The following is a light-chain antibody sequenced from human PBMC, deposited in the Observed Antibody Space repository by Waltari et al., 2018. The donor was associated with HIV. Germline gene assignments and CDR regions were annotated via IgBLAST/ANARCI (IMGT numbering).Light chain of an antibody. CDR3: QQYYSTPRT. CDR2: WAS. V-gene: IGKV4-1*01. Sequence: DIVMTQSPDSLAVSLGERATINSKSSQSVLHRSNNKEYLAWYQQKPGQPPKLLIYWASSRVSGVPDRFSGSGSGTDFTLTISRLQAEDVAVYYCQQYYSTPRTFGQGTKVDIK. J-gene: IGKJ1*01. CDR1: QSVLHRSNNKEY.